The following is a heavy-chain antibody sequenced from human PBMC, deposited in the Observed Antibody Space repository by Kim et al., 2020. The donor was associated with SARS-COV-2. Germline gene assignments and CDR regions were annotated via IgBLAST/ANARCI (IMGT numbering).Heavy chain of an antibody. CDR2: INPNSGGT. V-gene: IGHV1-2*02. J-gene: IGHJ6*02. Sequence: ASVKVSCKASGYTFTGYYMHWVRQAPGQGLEWMGWINPNSGGTNYAQKFQGRVTMTRDTSISTAYMELSRLRSDDTAVYYCARDGWYQLLGPLYYYYGMDVWGQGTTVTVSS. CDR3: ARDGWYQLLGPLYYYYGMDV. D-gene: IGHD2-2*01. CDR1: GYTFTGYY.